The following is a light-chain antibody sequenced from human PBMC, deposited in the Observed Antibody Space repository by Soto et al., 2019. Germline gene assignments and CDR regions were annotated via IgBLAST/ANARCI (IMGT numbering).Light chain of an antibody. Sequence: PGERATLSCRASQSVRSNYLAWYQQKPGQAPRLLIHGASSRAAGIPDRFSGSGSGTDFTLIISRLEPEDLAVFYCQQYGRSPLTFGGGTKVEIK. CDR2: GAS. J-gene: IGKJ4*01. CDR1: QSVRSNY. CDR3: QQYGRSPLT. V-gene: IGKV3-20*01.